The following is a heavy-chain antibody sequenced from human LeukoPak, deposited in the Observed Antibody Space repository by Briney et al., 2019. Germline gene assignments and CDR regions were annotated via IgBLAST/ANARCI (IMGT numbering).Heavy chain of an antibody. V-gene: IGHV1-69*13. Sequence: GASVKVPCKASGGTFSSYAISWVRQAPGQGLEWMGGIIPIFGTANYAQKFQGRVTITADESTSTAYMELSSLRSEDTAVYYCARDGGRGLRYAYWGQGTLVTVSS. J-gene: IGHJ4*02. CDR3: ARDGGRGLRYAY. CDR1: GGTFSSYA. CDR2: IIPIFGTA. D-gene: IGHD3-16*01.